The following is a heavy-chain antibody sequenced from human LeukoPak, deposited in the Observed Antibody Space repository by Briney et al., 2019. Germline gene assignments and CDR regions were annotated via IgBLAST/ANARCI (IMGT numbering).Heavy chain of an antibody. CDR3: ARDRKFRGGTDY. J-gene: IGHJ4*02. V-gene: IGHV1-2*02. CDR2: INPNSGGT. CDR1: GYTFTGHY. Sequence: ASVKVSCKASGYTFTGHYMNWVRQAPGQGLEWMGWINPNSGGTNYAQKFQGRVTMTRDTSISTAYMELSRLRSDDTAVYYCARDRKFRGGTDYWGQGTLVTVSS. D-gene: IGHD3-16*01.